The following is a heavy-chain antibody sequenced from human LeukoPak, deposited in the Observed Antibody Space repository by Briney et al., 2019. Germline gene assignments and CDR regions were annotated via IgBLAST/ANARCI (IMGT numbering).Heavy chain of an antibody. Sequence: ASVKVSCKASGYTFTSYYMHWVRQPPGQGLEWMGIINPSGGSTSYAQKFQGRVTMTRDTSTSTVYMELSSLRSEDTAVYYCATYDPTVVTDYYYGMDVWGQGTTVTVSS. CDR3: ATYDPTVVTDYYYGMDV. D-gene: IGHD4-23*01. J-gene: IGHJ6*02. CDR1: GYTFTSYY. V-gene: IGHV1-46*01. CDR2: INPSGGST.